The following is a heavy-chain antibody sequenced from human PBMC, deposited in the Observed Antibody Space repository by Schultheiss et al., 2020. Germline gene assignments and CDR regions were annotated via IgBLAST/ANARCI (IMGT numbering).Heavy chain of an antibody. D-gene: IGHD4-23*01. Sequence: SETLSLTCTVSGGSISSSSYYWGWIRQPPGKGLEWIANIYYSGSTYYNPSLKSRVTISVDTSKNQFSLKLSSVTAADTAVYYCARTPVTRRGFDYWGQGTLVTVSS. CDR2: IYYSGST. J-gene: IGHJ4*02. CDR1: GGSISSSSYY. CDR3: ARTPVTRRGFDY. V-gene: IGHV4-39*07.